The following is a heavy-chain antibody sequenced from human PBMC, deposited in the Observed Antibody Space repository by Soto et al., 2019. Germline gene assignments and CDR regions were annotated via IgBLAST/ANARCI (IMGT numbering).Heavy chain of an antibody. D-gene: IGHD1-26*01. CDR1: GFTFRSYA. CDR3: VKIGTTIRNFFDY. Sequence: GGSLRLSCSASGFTFRSYAMHWVRQAPGKGLEYVSAISDNGKKTYYADSVKGRFIIARDNSKNTLYLQMSSLRPEDTAVYYCVKIGTTIRNFFDYWGQGNLVTVSS. V-gene: IGHV3-64D*06. J-gene: IGHJ4*02. CDR2: ISDNGKKT.